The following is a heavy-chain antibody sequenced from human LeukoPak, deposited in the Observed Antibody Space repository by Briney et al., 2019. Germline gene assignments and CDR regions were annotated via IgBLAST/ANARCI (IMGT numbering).Heavy chain of an antibody. CDR2: IKQDGSER. CDR1: GFSFSNW. CDR3: AKGLGPNYYYYSMDV. J-gene: IGHJ6*02. V-gene: IGHV3-7*03. Sequence: GGSLRLSCAASGFSFSNWMSWVRQAPGKGLEWVAIIKQDGSERYYVDSVKGRFTISRDNSKNSLYLQMNSLRTEDTALYYCAKGLGPNYYYYSMDVWGQGTTVTVSS. D-gene: IGHD7-27*01.